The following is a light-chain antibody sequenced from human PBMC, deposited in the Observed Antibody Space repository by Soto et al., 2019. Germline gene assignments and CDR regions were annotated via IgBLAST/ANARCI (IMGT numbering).Light chain of an antibody. CDR3: SSYSSNSTLV. CDR1: SSDVGGYHF. V-gene: IGLV2-14*03. Sequence: QYALTQPASVSGSPGQSINISCTGSSSDVGGYHFVSWYQQHPGKAPKLMIYDVLNRPSGVSNRFSGSKSDNTASLTISGLQAEDEADYYCSSYSSNSTLVFGGGTKGTVL. J-gene: IGLJ2*01. CDR2: DVL.